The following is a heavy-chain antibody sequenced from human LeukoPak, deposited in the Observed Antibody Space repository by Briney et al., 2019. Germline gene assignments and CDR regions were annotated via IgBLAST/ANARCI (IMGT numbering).Heavy chain of an antibody. V-gene: IGHV4-30-2*01. CDR3: ARGPDYGSGYRIFDY. Sequence: PSQTLSLTCAVSGRSISSGDYSWRWIRQPPGKGLEWIGYNYQSGSPYYNPSLKSRVTISVDRSKNQFSLKVSSVTAVDTAVYCCARGPDYGSGYRIFDYWGQGTLVSVSS. D-gene: IGHD3-22*01. CDR1: GRSISSGDYS. CDR2: NYQSGSP. J-gene: IGHJ4*02.